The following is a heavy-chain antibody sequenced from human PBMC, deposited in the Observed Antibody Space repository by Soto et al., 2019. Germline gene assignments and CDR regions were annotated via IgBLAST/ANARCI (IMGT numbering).Heavy chain of an antibody. J-gene: IGHJ4*02. D-gene: IGHD4-17*01. CDR3: ARTTAVPNTLRSRYFFDY. Sequence: SETLSLTCSVSGGSVSDKTYYWSWIRQPPGKRPEWIGYVYYSGTTNYNPSLKSRVTISVDLSKNRFSLRLSSVTTADTALYYCARTTAVPNTLRSRYFFDYWGQGTLVTVSS. CDR1: GGSVSDKTYY. CDR2: VYYSGTT. V-gene: IGHV4-61*01.